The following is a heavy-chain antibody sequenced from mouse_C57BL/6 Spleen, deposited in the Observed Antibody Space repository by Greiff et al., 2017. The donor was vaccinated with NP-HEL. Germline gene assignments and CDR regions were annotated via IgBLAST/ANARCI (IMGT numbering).Heavy chain of an antibody. V-gene: IGHV1-50*01. CDR1: GYTFTSYW. CDR3: ARGNDYEAY. D-gene: IGHD2-4*01. Sequence: QVQLQQPGAELVKPGASVKLSCKASGYTFTSYWMQWVKQRPGQGLEWIGEIDPSDSYTNYNQKFKGKATLTVDTSSSTAYMQLSSLTSEDSAVYYCARGNDYEAYWGQGTLVTVSA. CDR2: IDPSDSYT. J-gene: IGHJ3*01.